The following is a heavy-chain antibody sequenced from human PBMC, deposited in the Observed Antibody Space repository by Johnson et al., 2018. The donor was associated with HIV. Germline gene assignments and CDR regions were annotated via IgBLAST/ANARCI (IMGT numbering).Heavy chain of an antibody. V-gene: IGHV3-66*01. CDR3: ARESSSSSGAFDI. Sequence: VQLVESGGGLVKPGGSLRLSCAASGFTFSDYYMTWIRQAPGKGLEWVSVIYSGGSTYYADSVKGRFTISRDNSKNTLYLQMNSLRAEDTAVYYCARESSSSSGAFDIWGQGTMVTVSS. D-gene: IGHD6-6*01. CDR1: GFTFSDYY. CDR2: IYSGGST. J-gene: IGHJ3*02.